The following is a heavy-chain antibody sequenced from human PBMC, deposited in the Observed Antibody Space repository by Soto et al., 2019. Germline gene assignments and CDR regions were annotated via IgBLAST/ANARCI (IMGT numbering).Heavy chain of an antibody. V-gene: IGHV4-30-4*01. CDR3: ARGVGSNYYARSGYLYSFEY. D-gene: IGHD3-22*01. J-gene: IGHJ4*02. CDR2: IYYSGST. CDR1: GGSISSGDYY. Sequence: SETLSLTCTVSGGSISSGDYYWSWIRQPPGKGLEWIGYIYYSGSTYYNPSLKSLVTISVDTSKNQFSLKLRSVTAADRAVPYCARGVGSNYYARSGYLYSFEYWCKSTPVTVSS.